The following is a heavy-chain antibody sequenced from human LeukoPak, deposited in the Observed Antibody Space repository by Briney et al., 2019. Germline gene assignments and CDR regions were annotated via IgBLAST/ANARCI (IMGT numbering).Heavy chain of an antibody. CDR3: ARTIGYGSGNDQTGG. V-gene: IGHV3-7*01. D-gene: IGHD3-10*01. CDR2: IKGDGSEK. CDR1: GFSFSSYS. Sequence: PGGSLRLSSAASGFSFSSYSMNWVRQAPGKGPEWVANIKGDGSEKYYLDSVKGRFTISRDNAKNPLCLQMHSLRVEDTAVYYCARTIGYGSGNDQTGGWGQGTLVTVSS. J-gene: IGHJ4*02.